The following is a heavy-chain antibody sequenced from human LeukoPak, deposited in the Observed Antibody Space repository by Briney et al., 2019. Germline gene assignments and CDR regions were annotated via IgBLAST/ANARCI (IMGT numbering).Heavy chain of an antibody. Sequence: GASVKVSCKASGYTFTGYYMHWVRQAPGQGLEWMGWINPNSGGTNCAQKFQGRVTMTRDTSISTAYMELSRLRSDDTAVYYCARVSSSSWYDFQHWGQGTLVTVPS. V-gene: IGHV1-2*02. CDR2: INPNSGGT. CDR1: GYTFTGYY. J-gene: IGHJ1*01. CDR3: ARVSSSSWYDFQH. D-gene: IGHD6-13*01.